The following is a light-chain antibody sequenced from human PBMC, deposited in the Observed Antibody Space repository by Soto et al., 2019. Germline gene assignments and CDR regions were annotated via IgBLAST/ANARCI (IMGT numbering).Light chain of an antibody. V-gene: IGLV2-14*01. Sequence: QSALTQPASVSGSPGQSITISCTGTSSDISYYTYVSWYQQHPGKAPKLVIFEVSNRPSGVSNRFSGSKSGNTASLTISGLQAEDEADYYCSSYTSSSTLLFGGGTKLTVL. J-gene: IGLJ2*01. CDR2: EVS. CDR3: SSYTSSSTLL. CDR1: SSDISYYTY.